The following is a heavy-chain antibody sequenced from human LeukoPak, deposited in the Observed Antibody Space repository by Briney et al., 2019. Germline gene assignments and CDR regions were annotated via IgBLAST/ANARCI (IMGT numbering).Heavy chain of an antibody. CDR2: IKHDGSEK. D-gene: IGHD6-13*01. CDR1: GFTFSTYW. Sequence: GGSLRLSCAASGFTFSTYWMSWVRQAPGKGLEWVANIKHDGSEKYYVDSVKGRFTISRDNAKNSLYLQMNSLRAEDTAVYYCARGGSRSWYFDNWGQGTLVTVSS. CDR3: ARGGSRSWYFDN. J-gene: IGHJ4*02. V-gene: IGHV3-7*01.